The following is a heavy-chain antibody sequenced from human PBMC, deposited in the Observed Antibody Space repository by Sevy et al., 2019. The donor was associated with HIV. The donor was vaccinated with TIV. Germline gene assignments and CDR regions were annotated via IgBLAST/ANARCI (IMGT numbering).Heavy chain of an antibody. D-gene: IGHD4-17*01. CDR2: ISYDGSNK. CDR3: AKAPSVTVTTYGNWYFDL. V-gene: IGHV3-30*18. CDR1: GFTFSSYG. Sequence: GGSLRLSCAASGFTFSSYGMHWVHQAPGKGLEWVAVISYDGSNKYYADSVKGRFTISRDNSKNTLYLQMNSLRAEDTAVYYCAKAPSVTVTTYGNWYFDLWGRGTLVTVSS. J-gene: IGHJ2*01.